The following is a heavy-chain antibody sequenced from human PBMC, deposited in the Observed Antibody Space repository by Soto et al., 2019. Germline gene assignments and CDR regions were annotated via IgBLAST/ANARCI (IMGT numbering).Heavy chain of an antibody. CDR3: ARKSDSSPVPEADGV. V-gene: IGHV3-53*02. CDR1: GFSVGSNY. D-gene: IGHD2-8*01. CDR2: IYSNGDT. J-gene: IGHJ4*02. Sequence: EVQLVETGGGLIQPGGSLRLSCAASGFSVGSNYMTWVRQSPGKWLEWVSLIYSNGDTDYADSVKGRFSIYRDNFKNTLYLQMNNLRAEDTAVYHCARKSDSSPVPEADGVWGRGTLVTVSS.